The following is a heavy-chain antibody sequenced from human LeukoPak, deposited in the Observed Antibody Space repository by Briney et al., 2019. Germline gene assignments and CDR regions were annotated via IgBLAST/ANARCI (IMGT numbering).Heavy chain of an antibody. CDR1: GYTFTSNY. CDR2: ISPSGGST. J-gene: IGHJ6*03. D-gene: IGHD4/OR15-4a*01. CDR3: ARDYTPNNYYYYMDV. V-gene: IGHV1-46*01. Sequence: ASVKVSCKAFGYTFTSNYMHWVRQAPGQGPEWMGVISPSGGSTTYAQKFQGRVTMTRNTSISTAYMELSSLRSEDTAVYYCARDYTPNNYYYYMDVWGKGTTVTISS.